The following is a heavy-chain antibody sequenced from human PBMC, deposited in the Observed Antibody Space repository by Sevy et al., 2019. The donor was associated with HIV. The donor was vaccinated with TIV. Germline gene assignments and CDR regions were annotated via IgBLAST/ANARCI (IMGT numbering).Heavy chain of an antibody. CDR3: AAGPLLGLVPFQR. V-gene: IGHV3-21*01. J-gene: IGHJ1*01. Sequence: GGCLRLSCAASGLSFSTFSMSWVRQAPGKGLEWVSSITTTGTYMYYADSVKGRFTTSRDNARNSLYLQLNSLRVEDTYGYYCAAGPLLGLVPFQRWGQGTLVTVSS. CDR1: GLSFSTFS. CDR2: ITTTGTYM. D-gene: IGHD6-19*01.